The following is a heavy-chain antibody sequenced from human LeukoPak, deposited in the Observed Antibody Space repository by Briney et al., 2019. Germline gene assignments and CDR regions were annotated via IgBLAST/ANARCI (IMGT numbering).Heavy chain of an antibody. D-gene: IGHD6-19*01. CDR2: ISGSGGST. CDR1: GFTFTSYA. Sequence: GGSLRLSCAVSGFTFTSYAMSWVRQATGKGLEWVSSISGSGGSTYYADSVKGRFTISGDNSKNTMYLQMNSLRVGDTAVYYCAKCPQWLRYYGMDVWGQGTTVTVSS. CDR3: AKCPQWLRYYGMDV. J-gene: IGHJ6*02. V-gene: IGHV3-23*01.